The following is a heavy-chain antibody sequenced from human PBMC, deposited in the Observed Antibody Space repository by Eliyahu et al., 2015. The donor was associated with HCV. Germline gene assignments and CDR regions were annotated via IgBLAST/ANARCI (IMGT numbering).Heavy chain of an antibody. CDR3: ARGHTTSWYFDY. Sequence: EVQLVESGGGLVQPGESLRLSXXASGFTFSNYWMTWVRQAPGKGLEWVAIIKQDGSETYYVDSVKGRFIISRDNAKNSLYLQMNSLRAEDTAVYYCARGHTTSWYFDYWGQGTLVTVSS. D-gene: IGHD1-1*01. J-gene: IGHJ4*02. CDR1: GFTFSNYW. V-gene: IGHV3-7*05. CDR2: IKQDGSET.